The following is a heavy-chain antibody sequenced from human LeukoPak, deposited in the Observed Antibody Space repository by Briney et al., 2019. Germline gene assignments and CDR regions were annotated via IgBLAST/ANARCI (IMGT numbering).Heavy chain of an antibody. CDR2: ISAYDGNT. V-gene: IGHV1-18*01. D-gene: IGHD5-12*01. CDR3: ARGSSYMVATIYYFDY. CDR1: GYTFTSYG. Sequence: ASVKVSCKASGYTFTSYGISWVRQAPGQGLEWMGWISAYDGNTNYAQKLQGRVTMTTDTSTSTAYMELRSLRSDDTAVYYCARGSSYMVATIYYFDYWGQGTLVTVSS. J-gene: IGHJ4*02.